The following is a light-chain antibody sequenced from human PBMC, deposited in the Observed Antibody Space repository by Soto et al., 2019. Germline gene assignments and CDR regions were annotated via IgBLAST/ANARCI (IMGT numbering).Light chain of an antibody. Sequence: DIRMTQSPSSLSASVGDRVTITCRASQTISTYLNWYQQKPGKAPNLLIYAASSLQSGVPPRFSGSGSGTDFTLTISSLQPEDFATYYCQQTYSAPMYSFGQGTKLEIK. J-gene: IGKJ2*01. CDR1: QTISTY. CDR2: AAS. V-gene: IGKV1-39*01. CDR3: QQTYSAPMYS.